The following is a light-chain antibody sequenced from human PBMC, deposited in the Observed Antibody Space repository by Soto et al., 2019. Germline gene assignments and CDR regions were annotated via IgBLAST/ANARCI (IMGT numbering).Light chain of an antibody. CDR2: VVS. Sequence: QSALTQPASVSGSPGQSITISCTGTSSDVGAYNYVSWFQQHPGKAPRLIIYVVSNRPSGVSNRFSGSKSGNTASLTISGLQAEDEADYYCSSYTTSTTGVFGGGTKLTVL. V-gene: IGLV2-14*01. CDR1: SSDVGAYNY. J-gene: IGLJ3*02. CDR3: SSYTTSTTGV.